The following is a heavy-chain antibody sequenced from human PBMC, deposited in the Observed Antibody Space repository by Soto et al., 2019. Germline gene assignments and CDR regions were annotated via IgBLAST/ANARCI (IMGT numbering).Heavy chain of an antibody. J-gene: IGHJ4*02. CDR2: INHSGST. CDR3: ARGYCSGGSCSYEDY. CDR1: GGSFSGYY. D-gene: IGHD2-15*01. Sequence: SETLSLTCAVDGGSFSGYYWSWIRQPPGKGLEWIGEINHSGSTNYNPSLKSRVTISVDTSKNQFSLKLSSVTAADTAVYYCARGYCSGGSCSYEDYWGQGTLVTVSS. V-gene: IGHV4-34*01.